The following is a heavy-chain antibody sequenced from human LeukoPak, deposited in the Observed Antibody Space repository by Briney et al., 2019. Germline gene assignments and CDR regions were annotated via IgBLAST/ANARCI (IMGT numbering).Heavy chain of an antibody. D-gene: IGHD2-2*02. J-gene: IGHJ3*02. CDR3: ARMRCSSTSCNIPGAFDI. V-gene: IGHV3-30*02. Sequence: HPGGSLRLSCAASGFTFSSYGMHWVRQAPGKGLEWVAFIRYDGSNKYYTDSVKGRFTISRDNSKNTLYLQMNSLRAEDTAVYYCARMRCSSTSCNIPGAFDIWGQGTMVTVSS. CDR2: IRYDGSNK. CDR1: GFTFSSYG.